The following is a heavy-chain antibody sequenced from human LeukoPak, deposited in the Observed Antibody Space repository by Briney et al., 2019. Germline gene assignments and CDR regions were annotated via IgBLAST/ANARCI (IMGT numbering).Heavy chain of an antibody. D-gene: IGHD5-18*01. CDR2: ISSSGSTI. CDR3: ARDTIRYGYYFDY. Sequence: GGSLRLSCAASGFTFSDYYMSWIRQAPGKGLEWVSYISSSGSTIYYADSVKGRFTISRDNAKNSLYLQMNSLRAEGTAVYYCARDTIRYGYYFDYWGQGTLVTVSS. V-gene: IGHV3-11*01. J-gene: IGHJ4*02. CDR1: GFTFSDYY.